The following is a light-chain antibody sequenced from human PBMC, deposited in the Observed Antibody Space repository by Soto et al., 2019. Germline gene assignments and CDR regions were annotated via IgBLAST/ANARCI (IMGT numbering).Light chain of an antibody. CDR1: SSDVGGYNY. CDR3: SSYAGSNMV. J-gene: IGLJ2*01. CDR2: EVS. Sequence: QSALTQPPSASGSPGQSVTISCTGTSSDVGGYNYVSWYQQHPGKAPKLMIYEVSKRPSGVPDRFSGSKSGNTASLTVFGLQAEDEADYYCSSYAGSNMVFGGGTKLTVL. V-gene: IGLV2-8*01.